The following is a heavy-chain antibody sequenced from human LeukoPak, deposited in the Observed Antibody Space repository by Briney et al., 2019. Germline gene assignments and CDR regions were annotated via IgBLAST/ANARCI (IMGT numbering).Heavy chain of an antibody. D-gene: IGHD6-19*01. CDR1: GFTFSKYW. CDR3: ATKQWLAPPPDS. J-gene: IGHJ4*02. Sequence: GGSLRLSCAASGFTFSKYWMLWVRQAPGKGLESVSRINTDGTVTTYADSVEGRFTVSRDNADNTMFLQMNSVRDEDTAVYYCATKQWLAPPPDSWGQGTPVTVSS. CDR2: INTDGTVT. V-gene: IGHV3-74*01.